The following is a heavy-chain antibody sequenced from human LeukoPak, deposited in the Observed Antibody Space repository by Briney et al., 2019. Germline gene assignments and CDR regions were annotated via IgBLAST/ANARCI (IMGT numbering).Heavy chain of an antibody. Sequence: GGSLRLSCAASGFTFSSYEMNWVRQAPGKGLEWVSYISSSGITIYYAASVKGLFTISRDNAKNSLYLQMNSLRAEDTAVYYCARPYGDYYYYYYMDVWGKGTTVTVSS. J-gene: IGHJ6*03. CDR2: ISSSGITI. CDR3: ARPYGDYYYYYYMDV. CDR1: GFTFSSYE. D-gene: IGHD4-17*01. V-gene: IGHV3-48*03.